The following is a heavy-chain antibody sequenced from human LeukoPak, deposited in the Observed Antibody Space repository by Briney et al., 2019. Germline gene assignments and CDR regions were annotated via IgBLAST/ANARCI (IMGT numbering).Heavy chain of an antibody. CDR3: ARGRDGYNFVNRGEYYYFDY. D-gene: IGHD5-24*01. Sequence: TETLSLTCTVSRYSISSRYYWTWIRQPPGKGLEGIGYIYYSGSTNYNPSLKSRVTISVAASTTEFSLKLRPVTAADTAVYYCARGRDGYNFVNRGEYYYFDYWGQGTLVTVSS. CDR2: IYYSGST. V-gene: IGHV4-61*01. CDR1: RYSISSRYY. J-gene: IGHJ4*02.